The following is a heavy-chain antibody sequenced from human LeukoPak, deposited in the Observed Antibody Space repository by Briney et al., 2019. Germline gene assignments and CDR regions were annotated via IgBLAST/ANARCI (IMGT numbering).Heavy chain of an antibody. V-gene: IGHV3-21*01. J-gene: IGHJ3*02. CDR3: ARDSEFGELLIPFDI. CDR2: ISSSSSYI. CDR1: GFTFSSYS. D-gene: IGHD3-10*01. Sequence: PGGSLRLSCAASGFTFSSYSMNWVRQAPGKGLEWVSSISSSSSYIYYADSVKGRFTISRDNAKNSLYLQMNSLRAEDTAVYYCARDSEFGELLIPFDIWGQGTMVTVSS.